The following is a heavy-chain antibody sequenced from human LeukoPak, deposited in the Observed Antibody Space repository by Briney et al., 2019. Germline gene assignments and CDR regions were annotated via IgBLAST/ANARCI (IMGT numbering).Heavy chain of an antibody. CDR2: ISSSSSYI. CDR1: GFTFSSYS. Sequence: GGSLRLSCAASGFTFSSYSMNWVRQALGKGLEWVSSISSSSSYIYYADSVKGRFTISRDNSKNTLYLQMNSLRAEDTAVYYCAKEIYGDSTGGRFQHWGQGTLVTVSS. D-gene: IGHD4-17*01. CDR3: AKEIYGDSTGGRFQH. J-gene: IGHJ1*01. V-gene: IGHV3-21*04.